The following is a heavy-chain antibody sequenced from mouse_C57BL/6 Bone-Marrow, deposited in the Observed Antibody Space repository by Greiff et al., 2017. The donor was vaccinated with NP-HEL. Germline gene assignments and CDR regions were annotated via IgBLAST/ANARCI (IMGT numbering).Heavy chain of an antibody. CDR2: IYPGDGDT. CDR1: GYAFSSSW. V-gene: IGHV1-82*01. J-gene: IGHJ2*01. Sequence: QVQLQQSGPELVKPGASVKISCKASGYAFSSSWMNWVKQRPGKGLEWIGRIYPGDGDTNYNGKFKGKATLTADKSSSTAYMQLSSLTSEDSAVYFCARRSSGYMYYFDYWAKAPLSQSPQ. D-gene: IGHD3-2*02. CDR3: ARRSSGYMYYFDY.